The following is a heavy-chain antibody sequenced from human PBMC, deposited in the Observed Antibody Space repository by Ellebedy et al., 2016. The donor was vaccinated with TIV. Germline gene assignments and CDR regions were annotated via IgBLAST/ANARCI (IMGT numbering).Heavy chain of an antibody. D-gene: IGHD3-16*01. CDR1: GGSFSGYY. V-gene: IGHV4-34*01. Sequence: MPSETLSLTCAVYGGSFSGYYWSWIRQPPGKGLEWIGEINHSGSTNYNPSLKSRVTVSVDTSKNQFSLKLSSVTAADTAVYYCARSEGLVDYWGQGTLVTVSS. CDR3: ARSEGLVDY. J-gene: IGHJ4*02. CDR2: INHSGST.